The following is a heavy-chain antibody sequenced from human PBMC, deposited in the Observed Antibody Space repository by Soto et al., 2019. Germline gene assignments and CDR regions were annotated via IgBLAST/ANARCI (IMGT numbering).Heavy chain of an antibody. CDR3: RDNNYDSSGYYYVDY. Sequence: PSETLSLTCTVSGGSISSYYWSWIRQPPGKGLEWIGYISYTGSTNYNPSLMGRVTISVDMSKNQFSLRLTSVTAADTAVYYCRDNNYDSSGYYYVDYWGQGTLVTVS. J-gene: IGHJ4*02. V-gene: IGHV4-59*12. CDR1: GGSISSYY. CDR2: ISYTGST. D-gene: IGHD3-22*01.